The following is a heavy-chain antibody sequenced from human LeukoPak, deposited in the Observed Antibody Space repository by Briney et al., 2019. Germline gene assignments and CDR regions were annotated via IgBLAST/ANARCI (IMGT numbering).Heavy chain of an antibody. Sequence: ASVKVSCKASGYTFTGYYMRWVRQAPGQGLEWMGWINPNSGGTNYAQKFQGRVTMTRDTSISTAYMELSRLRSDDTAVYYCARSGLTTYYYYGMDVWGQGTTVTVSS. CDR2: INPNSGGT. J-gene: IGHJ6*02. CDR3: ARSGLTTYYYYGMDV. CDR1: GYTFTGYY. D-gene: IGHD4/OR15-4a*01. V-gene: IGHV1-2*02.